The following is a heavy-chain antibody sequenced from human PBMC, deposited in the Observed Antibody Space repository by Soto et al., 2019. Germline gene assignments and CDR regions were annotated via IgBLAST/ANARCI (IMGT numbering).Heavy chain of an antibody. V-gene: IGHV3-33*01. Sequence: HPGGSLRLSCAASGFTFSSYGMHWVRQAPGKGLEWVAVIWYDGSNKYYADSVKGRFTISRDNSKNTLYLQMNSLRAEDTAVYYCARGEGVVVTAAEIFQHWGQGTLVTVSS. CDR3: ARGEGVVVTAAEIFQH. J-gene: IGHJ1*01. CDR1: GFTFSSYG. CDR2: IWYDGSNK. D-gene: IGHD2-21*02.